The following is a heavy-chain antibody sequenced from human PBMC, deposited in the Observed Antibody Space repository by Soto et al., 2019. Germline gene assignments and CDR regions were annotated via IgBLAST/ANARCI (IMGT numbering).Heavy chain of an antibody. Sequence: ASVKVSCKSSGYTFSNSGINCVRQAPGQGLEWMGWISAYNGNTNYAQKVQGRVTMTTDTSTSTAYMELRSLRSDDTAVYYCARGGSSGYDLHNWLDPWGQGILVTVSS. CDR2: ISAYNGNT. D-gene: IGHD5-12*01. J-gene: IGHJ5*02. CDR3: ARGGSSGYDLHNWLDP. V-gene: IGHV1-18*01. CDR1: GYTFSNSG.